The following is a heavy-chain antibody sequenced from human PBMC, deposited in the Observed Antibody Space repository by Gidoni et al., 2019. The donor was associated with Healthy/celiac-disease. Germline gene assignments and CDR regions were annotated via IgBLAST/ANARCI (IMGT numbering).Heavy chain of an antibody. Sequence: QLQLQESGPGLVKPSETLSLTCTVPGGSISSSSYYWGWIRQPPGKGLEWIGSIYYSGSTYYNPSLKSRVTISVDTSKNQFSLKLSSVTAADTAVYYCARDERDYDFWSGYYTARWFDPWGQGTLVTVSS. CDR2: IYYSGST. V-gene: IGHV4-39*02. CDR3: ARDERDYDFWSGYYTARWFDP. J-gene: IGHJ5*02. D-gene: IGHD3-3*01. CDR1: GGSISSSSYY.